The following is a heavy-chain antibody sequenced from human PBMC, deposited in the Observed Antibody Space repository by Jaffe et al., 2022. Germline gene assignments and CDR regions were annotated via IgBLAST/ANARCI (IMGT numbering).Heavy chain of an antibody. D-gene: IGHD3-22*01. CDR2: IYHSGST. CDR1: GYSISSGYY. CDR3: AMHYYDSSGYDY. V-gene: IGHV4-38-2*01. Sequence: QVQLQESGPGLVKPSETLSLTCAVSGYSISSGYYWGWIRQPPGKGLEWIGSIYHSGSTYYNPSLKSRVTISVDTSKNQFSLKLSSVTAADTAVYYCAMHYYDSSGYDYWGQGTLVTVSS. J-gene: IGHJ4*02.